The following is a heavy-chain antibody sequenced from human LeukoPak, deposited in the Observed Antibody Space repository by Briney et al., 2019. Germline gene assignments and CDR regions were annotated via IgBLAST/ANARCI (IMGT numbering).Heavy chain of an antibody. CDR1: GGSISSSNW. V-gene: IGHV4-4*02. CDR2: IYHSGST. D-gene: IGHD2-15*01. J-gene: IGHJ4*02. Sequence: SGTLSLTCAVSGGSISSSNWWSWVRQPPGKGLEWIGEIYHSGSTNYNPSLKSRVTISVDKSKNQFSLKLSSVTAADTAVYYCARVEPEAYCSGGSCFAHDYWGQGTLVTVSS. CDR3: ARVEPEAYCSGGSCFAHDY.